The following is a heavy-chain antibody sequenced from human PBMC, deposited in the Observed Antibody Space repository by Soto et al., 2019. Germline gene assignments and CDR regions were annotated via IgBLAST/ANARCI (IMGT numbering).Heavy chain of an antibody. CDR1: GFMFSDYT. J-gene: IGHJ5*02. V-gene: IGHV3-23*01. CDR2: LLRPGRST. Sequence: VGSLRLSCAVSGFMFSDYTMTWARQAPGKELEWVSGLLRPGRSTYYADSVKGRFTISGDTSANTVYLQMDSLRAEDTAVYYCAKDAIANDGIWLMDSWGQGTVVTVS. D-gene: IGHD3-16*01. CDR3: AKDAIANDGIWLMDS.